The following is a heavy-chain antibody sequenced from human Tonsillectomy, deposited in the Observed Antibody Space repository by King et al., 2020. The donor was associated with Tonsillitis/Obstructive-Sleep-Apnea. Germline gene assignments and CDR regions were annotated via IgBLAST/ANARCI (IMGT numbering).Heavy chain of an antibody. Sequence: EVQLVESGGGLVQPGRSLRLSCTASGFTFGDYAMSWVRQAPGKGLEWVGFIRSKPHGGTTEYAASVKGRFTISRDDSKSIAYLQMNSLKTEDTAVYYCTRVVGATGYYYYYYGMDVWGQGTTVTVSS. CDR1: GFTFGDYA. V-gene: IGHV3-49*04. D-gene: IGHD1-26*01. CDR2: IRSKPHGGTT. J-gene: IGHJ6*02. CDR3: TRVVGATGYYYYYYGMDV.